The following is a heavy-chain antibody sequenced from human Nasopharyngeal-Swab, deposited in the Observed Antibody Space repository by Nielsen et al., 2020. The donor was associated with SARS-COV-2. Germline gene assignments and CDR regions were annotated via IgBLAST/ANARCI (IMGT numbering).Heavy chain of an antibody. CDR3: ARGGSARPGFDY. J-gene: IGHJ4*02. CDR2: IYYSGST. Sequence: WIRQPPGKGLEWIGYIYYSGSTHYNPSLKRRVTISEDTSKNQVALKMSTVTAADTAVYYCARGGSARPGFDYWGQGTLVTVSS. V-gene: IGHV4-31*02. D-gene: IGHD6-6*01.